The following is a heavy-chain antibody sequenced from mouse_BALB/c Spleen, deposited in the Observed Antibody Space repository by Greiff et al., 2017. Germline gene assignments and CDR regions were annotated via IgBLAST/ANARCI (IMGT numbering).Heavy chain of an antibody. CDR2: INSNGGST. D-gene: IGHD3-1*01. CDR1: GFTFSSYG. Sequence: EVKLQESGGGLVQPGGSLKLSCAASGFTFSSYGMSWVRQTPDKRLELVATINSNGGSTYYPDSVKGRFTISRDNAKNTLYLQMSSLKSEDTAMYYCARDLGYYAMDYWGQGTSVTVSS. V-gene: IGHV5-6-3*01. J-gene: IGHJ4*01. CDR3: ARDLGYYAMDY.